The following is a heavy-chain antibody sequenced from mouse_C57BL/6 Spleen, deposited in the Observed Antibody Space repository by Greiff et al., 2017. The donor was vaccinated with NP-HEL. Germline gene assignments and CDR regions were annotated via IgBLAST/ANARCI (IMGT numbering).Heavy chain of an antibody. J-gene: IGHJ2*01. CDR3: ARGDYGSTYYFDY. V-gene: IGHV5-16*01. D-gene: IGHD1-1*01. CDR2: INYDGSST. CDR1: GFTFSDYY. Sequence: EVMLVESEGGLVQPGSSMKLSCTASGFTFSDYYMAWVRQVPEKGLEWVANINYDGSSTYYLDSLKSRFIISRDNAKNILYLQMSSLKSEDTATYYCARGDYGSTYYFDYWGQGTTLTVSS.